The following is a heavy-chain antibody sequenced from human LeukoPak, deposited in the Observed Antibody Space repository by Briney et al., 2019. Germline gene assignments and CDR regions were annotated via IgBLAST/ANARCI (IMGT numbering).Heavy chain of an antibody. CDR1: GGSIRSHH. CDR3: AKRDRGGWFDP. CDR2: TFYTGAT. D-gene: IGHD1-1*01. Sequence: SETLSLTCTVSGGSIRSHHWTWIRQAPGKRLEWIGYTFYTGATYYNPSLRSRVTISIDTSKNQFSLKVTSVTTADTAVYYSAKRDRGGWFDPWGQGTLVTVSS. V-gene: IGHV4-59*11. J-gene: IGHJ5*02.